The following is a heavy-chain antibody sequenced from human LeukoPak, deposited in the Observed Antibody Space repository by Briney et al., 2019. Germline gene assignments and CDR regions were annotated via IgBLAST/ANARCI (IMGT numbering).Heavy chain of an antibody. Sequence: ASVKVSCKASGYTFTGYYMHWVRQAPGQGLEWMGWINPNSGGTNYAQKFQGRVTMTRDTSISTAYMELSRLRSDDTAVYYCARDQLAAAGTGINWFDPWGQGTLVTVSS. V-gene: IGHV1-2*02. D-gene: IGHD6-13*01. J-gene: IGHJ5*02. CDR3: ARDQLAAAGTGINWFDP. CDR2: INPNSGGT. CDR1: GYTFTGYY.